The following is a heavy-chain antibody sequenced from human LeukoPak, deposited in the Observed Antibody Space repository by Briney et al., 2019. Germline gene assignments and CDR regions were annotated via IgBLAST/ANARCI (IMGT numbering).Heavy chain of an antibody. Sequence: GGSLRLSCEASGFTFRNFYRHWVRQAPGEGLVWFARINSDQSETNYADSVKGRFTISRDNAKNTLYLQMNSLRAEDTAVYYCVRVTENWGQGTLVTVSS. J-gene: IGHJ4*02. CDR1: GFTFRNFY. V-gene: IGHV3-74*01. CDR3: VRVTEN. CDR2: INSDQSET.